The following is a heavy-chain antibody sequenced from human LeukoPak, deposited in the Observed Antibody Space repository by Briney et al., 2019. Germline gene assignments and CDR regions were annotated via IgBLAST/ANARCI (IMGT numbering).Heavy chain of an antibody. V-gene: IGHV1-2*06. CDR1: GYTFTGYY. CDR2: INPNSGGT. D-gene: IGHD4-11*01. J-gene: IGHJ4*02. Sequence: GASVKVSCKASGYTFTGYYMHWVRQAPGQGLEWMGRINPNSGGTNYAQKFQGRVTTTRDTSISTAYMELSRLRSDDTAVYYCARDLANDYSISPRLGEYYFDYWGQGTLVTVSS. CDR3: ARDLANDYSISPRLGEYYFDY.